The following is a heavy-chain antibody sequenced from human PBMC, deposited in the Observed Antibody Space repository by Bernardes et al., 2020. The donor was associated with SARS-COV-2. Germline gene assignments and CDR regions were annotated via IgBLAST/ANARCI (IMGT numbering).Heavy chain of an antibody. Sequence: GESLKISCKGSGYSFTSYWIGWVRQMPGKGLEWMGIIYPGDSDTRYSPSFQGQVTISADKSISTAYLQWSSLKASDTAMYYCARSVPPGLAVAGSDEEYYFDYWGQGTLVTVSS. CDR2: IYPGDSDT. J-gene: IGHJ4*02. D-gene: IGHD6-19*01. CDR3: ARSVPPGLAVAGSDEEYYFDY. V-gene: IGHV5-51*01. CDR1: GYSFTSYW.